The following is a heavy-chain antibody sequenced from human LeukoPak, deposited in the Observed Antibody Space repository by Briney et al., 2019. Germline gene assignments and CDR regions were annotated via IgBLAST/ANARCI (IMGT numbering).Heavy chain of an antibody. Sequence: GGSLRLSCAASGFTFSNYWMHWVRQAPGKGLVWVSRIKGDGSHTIYADSVKGRFTISRDNAKNTLYLQMRSLRAEDTAVYYCVRDWDHFDFDSWGQGTLVTISS. D-gene: IGHD3-9*01. J-gene: IGHJ5*01. CDR3: VRDWDHFDFDS. V-gene: IGHV3-74*01. CDR2: IKGDGSHT. CDR1: GFTFSNYW.